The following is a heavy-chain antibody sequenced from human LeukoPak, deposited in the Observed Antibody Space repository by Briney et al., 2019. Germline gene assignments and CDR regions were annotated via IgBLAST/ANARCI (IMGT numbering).Heavy chain of an antibody. CDR1: GYTFTSYG. CDR2: ISAYNGNR. V-gene: IGHV1-18*01. CDR3: ARDPITYYDFWSGYLYYFDY. J-gene: IGHJ4*02. D-gene: IGHD3-3*01. Sequence: ASVKVSCKASGYTFTSYGISWVRQAPGQGLEWMGWISAYNGNRNYAQKLQGRVTMTTDTSTSTAYMELRSLRSDDTAVYYCARDPITYYDFWSGYLYYFDYWGQGTLVTVSS.